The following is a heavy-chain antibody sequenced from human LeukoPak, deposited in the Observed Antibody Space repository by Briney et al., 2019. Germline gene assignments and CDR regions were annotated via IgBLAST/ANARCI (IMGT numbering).Heavy chain of an antibody. D-gene: IGHD6-13*01. J-gene: IGHJ4*02. CDR1: GGSITGYY. Sequence: PSETLSLTCTVSGGSITGYYWSWIRQPPGKGLEWIAYISYTGYINYNPSLKSRVTISLDTSKNQFSLKLNSVTAADTAVYFCARRAAAGRCFDYWGQGTLVTVSS. CDR3: ARRAAAGRCFDY. V-gene: IGHV4-59*01. CDR2: ISYTGYI.